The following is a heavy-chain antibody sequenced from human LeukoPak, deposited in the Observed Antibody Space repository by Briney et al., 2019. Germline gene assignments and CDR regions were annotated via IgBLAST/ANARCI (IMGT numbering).Heavy chain of an antibody. J-gene: IGHJ4*02. CDR3: AKVRGYSGYDWFDY. CDR2: ISGSGDST. V-gene: IGHV3-23*01. Sequence: GGPLRLSCAASGFTLSSYAMSWVRQAPGKGLEWVSAISGSGDSTYYADSVKGRFTISRENSKNTLYLQMNSLRAEDTAVFYCAKVRGYSGYDWFDYWGQGTLVTVSS. D-gene: IGHD5-12*01. CDR1: GFTLSSYA.